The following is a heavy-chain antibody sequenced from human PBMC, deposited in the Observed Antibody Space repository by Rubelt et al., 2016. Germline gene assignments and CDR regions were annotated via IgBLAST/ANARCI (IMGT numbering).Heavy chain of an antibody. V-gene: IGHV4-59*01. CDR2: IYYTGST. CDR1: GGSISNYY. D-gene: IGHD2-15*01. CDR3: ACRIGYYGVDV. J-gene: IGHJ6*02. Sequence: QLQLQESGPRLVKPSETLSLTCSVSGGSISNYYWSWIRQPPGKGLEWIGYIYYTGSTNYIPSLESRVTISVDTSKKQFSLKLNSVTAADTAVYYCACRIGYYGVDVWGQGTTVTVS.